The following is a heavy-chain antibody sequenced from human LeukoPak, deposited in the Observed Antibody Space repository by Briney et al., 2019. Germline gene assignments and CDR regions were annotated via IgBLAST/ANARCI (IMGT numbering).Heavy chain of an antibody. D-gene: IGHD3-10*01. CDR3: ARDSGTTGEVKFDP. CDR1: GGSITSYY. CDR2: IYITGST. V-gene: IGHV4-4*07. J-gene: IGHJ5*02. Sequence: SETLSLTCTVSGGSITSYYWSWIRQSPGKGLEWIGHIYITGSTTYNPSLKSRVTMSLDTSKNHFSLKLSSVTAADTAVYYCARDSGTTGEVKFDPWGQGTLVTVSS.